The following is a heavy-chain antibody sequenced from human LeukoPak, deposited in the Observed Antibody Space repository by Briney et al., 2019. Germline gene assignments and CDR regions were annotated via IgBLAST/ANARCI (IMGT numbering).Heavy chain of an antibody. V-gene: IGHV3-23*01. CDR1: GFTFSSYP. Sequence: PGGSLRLSCAASGFTFSSYPMHWVRQVPGKGLEWVSTLNRDGTRTYYSLSSSGRFIVSRDNSMNTLYLQMNGLRADDTAVYYCARDRGGYSTDFDFWGQGTLVTVTS. CDR2: LNRDGTRT. J-gene: IGHJ4*02. D-gene: IGHD6-13*01. CDR3: ARDRGGYSTDFDF.